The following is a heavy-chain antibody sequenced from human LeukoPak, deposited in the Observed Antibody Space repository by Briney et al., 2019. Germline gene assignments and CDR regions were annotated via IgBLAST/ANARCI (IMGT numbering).Heavy chain of an antibody. CDR1: GGSFSGYY. Sequence: SSETLSLTCAVYGGSFSGYYWSWIRQPPGKGLEWVGEINHSGSTNYNPSLKSRVTISVDTSKNQFSLKLSSVTAADTAVYYCARGRRYSRGYFDYWGQGTLVTVSS. V-gene: IGHV4-34*01. CDR2: INHSGST. CDR3: ARGRRYSRGYFDY. J-gene: IGHJ4*02. D-gene: IGHD1-14*01.